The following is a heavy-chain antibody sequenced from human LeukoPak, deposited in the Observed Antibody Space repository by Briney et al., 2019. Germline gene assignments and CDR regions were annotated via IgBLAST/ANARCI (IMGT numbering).Heavy chain of an antibody. Sequence: GGSLRLSCAASGFTFSSYGMHWVRQAPGKGLEWVAVIWYDGSNKYYADSVKGRFTISRDNSKNTLYLQMNSLRAEDTAVYYCARSPIVVVPAAISWYFDLWGRGTLVTVSS. V-gene: IGHV3-30*02. D-gene: IGHD2-2*02. CDR1: GFTFSSYG. CDR3: ARSPIVVVPAAISWYFDL. CDR2: IWYDGSNK. J-gene: IGHJ2*01.